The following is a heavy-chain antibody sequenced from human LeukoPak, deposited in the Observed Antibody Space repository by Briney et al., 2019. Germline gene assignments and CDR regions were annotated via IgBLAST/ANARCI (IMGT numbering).Heavy chain of an antibody. CDR2: ISSSSSYI. Sequence: GGSLRLSCAASGFTFSSYSMNWVRQAPGKGLEWVSSISSSSSYIYYADSVKGRFTISRDNANNSLYLQMNSLRAEDTAVYCCARDHRVVPSSGWYGDAFDIWGQGTMVTVSS. V-gene: IGHV3-21*01. D-gene: IGHD6-19*01. CDR3: ARDHRVVPSSGWYGDAFDI. J-gene: IGHJ3*02. CDR1: GFTFSSYS.